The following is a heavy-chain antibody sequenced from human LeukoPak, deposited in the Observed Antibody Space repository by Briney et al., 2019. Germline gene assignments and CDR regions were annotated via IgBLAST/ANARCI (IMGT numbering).Heavy chain of an antibody. CDR1: GGSISNYY. CDR2: IYYSGST. CDR3: ARVASGSYYPWFDP. V-gene: IGHV4-59*01. J-gene: IGHJ5*02. D-gene: IGHD1-26*01. Sequence: SETLSLTCTVSGGSISNYYWNWIRQPPGKGLEWIGYIYYSGSTNYNPSLKSRVTISVDTSKNQFSLKLSSVTAADTAVYYCARVASGSYYPWFDPWGQGTLVTVSS.